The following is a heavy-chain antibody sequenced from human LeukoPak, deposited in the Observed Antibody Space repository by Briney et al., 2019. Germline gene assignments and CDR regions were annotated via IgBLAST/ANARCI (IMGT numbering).Heavy chain of an antibody. J-gene: IGHJ3*02. D-gene: IGHD3-10*01. CDR3: ARGGWGFGELPDAFDI. Sequence: ASVKVSCKASGYTFTGYYLHWVRQAPGQGLEWMGWMNPNSGGTNYAQKFQGWVTMTRDTSISTAYMELSRLRSDDTAVYYCARGGWGFGELPDAFDIWGQGTMVTVSS. CDR1: GYTFTGYY. CDR2: MNPNSGGT. V-gene: IGHV1-2*04.